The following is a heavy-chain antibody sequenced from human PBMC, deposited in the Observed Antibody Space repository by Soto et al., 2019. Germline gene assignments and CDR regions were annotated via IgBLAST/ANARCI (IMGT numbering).Heavy chain of an antibody. Sequence: TSETLSLTCTVSGGSIDYYYWSWIRQPPGKGLEWIGDISDSGRTNYHPSLRSRVTISVDTSKNQFSLKLNSVTAADTAVYYCARDSTTWFPYYGIDVWGQGTTVTVSS. CDR2: ISDSGRT. J-gene: IGHJ6*02. CDR1: GGSIDYYY. CDR3: ARDSTTWFPYYGIDV. D-gene: IGHD2-2*01. V-gene: IGHV4-59*01.